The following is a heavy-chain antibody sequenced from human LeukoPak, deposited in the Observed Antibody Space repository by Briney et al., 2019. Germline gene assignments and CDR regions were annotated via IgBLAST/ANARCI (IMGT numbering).Heavy chain of an antibody. CDR3: AKYCISADCYANWFGP. Sequence: GGSLRLSCAGSGFTLSSAWMTWVRQAPGKGLEWVGLSKSKTDGGTTDYAASVKGRFTISRDDSKNTLYLQMNSLKTEDTAVYYCAKYCISADCYANWFGPWGQGTLVTVSS. D-gene: IGHD2-2*01. V-gene: IGHV3-15*01. J-gene: IGHJ5*02. CDR2: SKSKTDGGTT. CDR1: GFTLSSAW.